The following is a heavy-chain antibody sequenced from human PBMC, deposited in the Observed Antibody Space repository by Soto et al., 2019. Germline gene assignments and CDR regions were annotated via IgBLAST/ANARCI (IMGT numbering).Heavy chain of an antibody. D-gene: IGHD6-19*01. CDR3: AKDIREYSSGWTYFDY. V-gene: IGHV3-9*01. Sequence: TGGSLRLSCAASGFTFHDYAMHWVRQGQGKGLEWVSGITWNSGSIDYADSVNGRFTIPRDNAKNSLYLQMNSLRPEDTALYYCAKDIREYSSGWTYFDYWGHGTLVTVSS. CDR1: GFTFHDYA. CDR2: ITWNSGSI. J-gene: IGHJ4*01.